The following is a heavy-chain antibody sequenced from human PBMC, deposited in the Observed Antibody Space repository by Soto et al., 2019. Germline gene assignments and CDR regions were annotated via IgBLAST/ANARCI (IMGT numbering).Heavy chain of an antibody. D-gene: IGHD3-22*01. V-gene: IGHV1-2*04. J-gene: IGHJ4*02. CDR2: INPNSGGT. Sequence: GASVKVSCKASGYTFTGYYMHWVRQAPGQGLEWMGWINPNSGGTNYAQKFQGWVTMTRDTSISTAYMELSRLRSDDTAVYYCAMAYYDSSGYYEPPFDYWGQGTLVTVSS. CDR3: AMAYYDSSGYYEPPFDY. CDR1: GYTFTGYY.